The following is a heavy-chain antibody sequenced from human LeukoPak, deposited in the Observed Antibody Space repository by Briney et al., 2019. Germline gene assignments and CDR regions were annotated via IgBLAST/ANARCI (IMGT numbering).Heavy chain of an antibody. CDR3: ARDDYLGY. CDR2: INQDGSAK. J-gene: IGHJ4*02. D-gene: IGHD3-16*01. V-gene: IGHV3-7*05. CDR1: GFAFSGYW. Sequence: GGSLRLSCAASGFAFSGYWMAWVRQAPGRGLEWVAHINQDGSAKNYVDPVKGRFTISRDNAKNSVYLQLDTLRAEDTAVYLCARDDYLGYWGQGTLVTVSS.